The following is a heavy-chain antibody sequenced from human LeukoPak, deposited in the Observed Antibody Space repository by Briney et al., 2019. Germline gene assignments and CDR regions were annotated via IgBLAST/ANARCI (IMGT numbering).Heavy chain of an antibody. CDR3: ARGLTTVTTYAFDI. CDR1: GYTFTSYG. V-gene: IGHV1-18*01. J-gene: IGHJ3*02. Sequence: ASVKVSCKASGYTFTSYGISWVRQAHGQGLEWMGWISAYNGNTNYAQKLQGRVTMTTDTSTSTAYMELRSLRSDDTAVYYCARGLTTVTTYAFDIWGQGTMVTVSS. D-gene: IGHD4-17*01. CDR2: ISAYNGNT.